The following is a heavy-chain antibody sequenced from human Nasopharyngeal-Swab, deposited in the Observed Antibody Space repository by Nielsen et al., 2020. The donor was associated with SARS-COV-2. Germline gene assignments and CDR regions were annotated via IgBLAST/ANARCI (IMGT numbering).Heavy chain of an antibody. Sequence: SETLSLTCSVSDKSISSTTHYWGWIRQPPGKGLEWIGDTYYGGNPNYNPSLKSRLTISVDTSKNNFSLKLNSVTAADTAFYYCARRSYYSDASAYFFDYWGRGTLVTVSP. V-gene: IGHV4-39*02. CDR2: TYYGGNP. J-gene: IGHJ4*01. D-gene: IGHD3-22*01. CDR3: ARRSYYSDASAYFFDY. CDR1: DKSISSTTHY.